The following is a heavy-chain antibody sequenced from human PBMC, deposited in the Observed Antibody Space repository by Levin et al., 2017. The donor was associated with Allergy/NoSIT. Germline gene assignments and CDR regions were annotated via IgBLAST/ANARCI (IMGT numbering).Heavy chain of an antibody. V-gene: IGHV3-15*01. J-gene: IGHJ4*02. Sequence: TAGGSLRLSCAASGFSFTNAWMSWVRQAPGKRLEWVGRIYSKADGGAIDYAAPVKGRFIISRDDSRDTLYLQMNSLKTDDTAVYFCSMIGYSYGYFVYWGQGSLVTVSS. CDR1: GFSFTNAW. D-gene: IGHD5-18*01. CDR2: IYSKADGGAI. CDR3: SMIGYSYGYFVY.